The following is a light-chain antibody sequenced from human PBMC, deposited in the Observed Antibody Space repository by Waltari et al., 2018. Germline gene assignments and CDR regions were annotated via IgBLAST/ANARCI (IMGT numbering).Light chain of an antibody. CDR2: AAS. V-gene: IGKV1-39*01. Sequence: DIQMTQSPSSLSASVGDRVTITCRASQSISNFLNWYQQKPGKAPKLLIFAASSLQSGVPLRFGGSGSGTDFTLTINSLQSEDSAIYYCHQYNNWPPGGTFGQGTKVELK. J-gene: IGKJ1*01. CDR3: HQYNNWPPGGT. CDR1: QSISNF.